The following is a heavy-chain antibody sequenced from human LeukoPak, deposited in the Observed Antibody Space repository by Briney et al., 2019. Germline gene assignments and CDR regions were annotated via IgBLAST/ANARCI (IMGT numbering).Heavy chain of an antibody. CDR3: ARDRGCSSTSCYKRGLDY. CDR1: GFTFSSNY. Sequence: PGGSLRLSCAASGFTFSSNYMSWVRQAPGKGLEWVSVIYSGGSTYYADSVKGRFTIPRDNSKNTLYLQMNSLRAEDTAVYYCARDRGCSSTSCYKRGLDYWGQGTLVTVSS. V-gene: IGHV3-66*02. CDR2: IYSGGST. D-gene: IGHD2-2*02. J-gene: IGHJ4*02.